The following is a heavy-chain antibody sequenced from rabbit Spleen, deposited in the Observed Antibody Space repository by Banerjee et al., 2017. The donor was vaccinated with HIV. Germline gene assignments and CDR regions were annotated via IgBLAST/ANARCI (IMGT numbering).Heavy chain of an antibody. D-gene: IGHD3-1*01. CDR1: GFSFSSSDY. V-gene: IGHV1S40*01. J-gene: IGHJ4*01. CDR3: ARDKELAIWGYEFDL. CDR2: IYAGDGST. Sequence: QSLEESGGDLVKPGASLTLTCTASGFSFSSSDYMCWVRQAPGKGLDLIGCIYAGDGSTDYANWVNGRFTISKTSSTVDLKMTSLTAADTATYFCARDKELAIWGYEFDLWGPGTLVTVS.